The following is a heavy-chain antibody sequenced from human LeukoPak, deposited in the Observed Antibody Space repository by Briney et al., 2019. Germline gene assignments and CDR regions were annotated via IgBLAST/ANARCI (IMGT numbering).Heavy chain of an antibody. V-gene: IGHV1-18*01. Sequence: ASVKVSCKASGYTFTSYGISWVRQAPGQGLEWMGWISAYNGNTNYAQKLQGRVTMTTDTSTSTAYMELRSLRSDDTAVYYCARAPYYYDSSGYLASFGAFDIWGQGTMVTVSS. CDR2: ISAYNGNT. D-gene: IGHD3-22*01. J-gene: IGHJ3*02. CDR3: ARAPYYYDSSGYLASFGAFDI. CDR1: GYTFTSYG.